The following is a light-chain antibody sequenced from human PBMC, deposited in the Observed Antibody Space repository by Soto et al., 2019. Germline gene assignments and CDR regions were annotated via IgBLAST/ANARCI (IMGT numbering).Light chain of an antibody. CDR3: SSYTSSSTYA. CDR2: EVS. CDR1: SSDVGGYNY. V-gene: IGLV2-14*01. Sequence: QSALTQPASVSGSPGQSITISCTVTSSDVGGYNYVSWYQQHPGKAPKLMIYEVSNRPSGVSNRFSGSKSGNTASLTISGLQAEDEADYYCSSYTSSSTYAFGTGTKVTVL. J-gene: IGLJ1*01.